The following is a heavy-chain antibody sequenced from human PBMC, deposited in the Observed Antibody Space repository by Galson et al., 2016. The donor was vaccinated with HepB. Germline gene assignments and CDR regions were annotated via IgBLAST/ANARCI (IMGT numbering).Heavy chain of an antibody. D-gene: IGHD3-10*01. V-gene: IGHV3-7*01. CDR2: IKQDGSEK. J-gene: IGHJ4*02. CDR1: GLTFSTYW. Sequence: SLRLSCAASGLTFSTYWMNWVRQAPGKGLEWVANIKQDGSEKYYVDSVKGRLTISRDNAQNSLYLQMNSLRVEDTAVYYCAKGVRGEGSYWGQGTLVTVSS. CDR3: AKGVRGEGSY.